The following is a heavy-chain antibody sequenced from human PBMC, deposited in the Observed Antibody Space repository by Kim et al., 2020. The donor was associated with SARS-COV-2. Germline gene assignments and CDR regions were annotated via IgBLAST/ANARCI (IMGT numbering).Heavy chain of an antibody. V-gene: IGHV3-7*01. CDR1: GFSLRYYW. J-gene: IGHJ5*01. Sequence: GGSLRLSCAASGFSLRYYWMNWVRQAPGKGLEWVAIKTGDGSAEHDVASVKGRFTLSSDNTKNSLYLQMNSLSTEATAIYYCASLDS. CDR2: KTGDGSAE. CDR3: ASLDS.